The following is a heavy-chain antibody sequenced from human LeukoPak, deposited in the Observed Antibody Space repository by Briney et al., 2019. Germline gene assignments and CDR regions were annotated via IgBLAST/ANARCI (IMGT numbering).Heavy chain of an antibody. CDR1: GFIFNNNG. J-gene: IGHJ6*03. CDR3: AKYDRGYMDV. V-gene: IGHV3-30*02. CDR2: IRYDGSKK. Sequence: GGSLRLSCAASGFIFNNNGMHWVRQAPGKGLEWVAFIRYDGSKKYYADSVKGRFTISRDNSKNTLYLQMNSLRVEDTAVYYCAKYDRGYMDVWGKGTTVTISS. D-gene: IGHD3-10*02.